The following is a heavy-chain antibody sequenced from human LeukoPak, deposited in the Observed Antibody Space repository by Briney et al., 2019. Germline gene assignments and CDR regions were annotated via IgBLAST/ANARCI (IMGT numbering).Heavy chain of an antibody. CDR1: GGPISSSGYY. CDR2: IYYSGST. V-gene: IGHV4-39*02. Sequence: SETLSLTCTVSGGPISSSGYYWGWIRQPPGKGLEWIGNIYYSGSTYYNPSLKSRVTISVDTSKNHFSLKLNSVTAADTALYYCARLGYCSSASCGPLDYWGQGTLVTVSS. D-gene: IGHD2-2*01. CDR3: ARLGYCSSASCGPLDY. J-gene: IGHJ4*02.